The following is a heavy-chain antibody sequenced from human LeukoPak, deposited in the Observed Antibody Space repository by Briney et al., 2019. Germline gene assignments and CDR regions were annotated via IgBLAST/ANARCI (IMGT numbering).Heavy chain of an antibody. CDR2: ISGSGGST. V-gene: IGHV3-23*01. D-gene: IGHD1-26*01. CDR3: AKEGATFSAFDI. CDR1: GFTVSSDY. J-gene: IGHJ3*02. Sequence: PGGSLRLSCTASGFTVSSDYMSWVRQAPGKGLEWVSAISGSGGSTYYADSVKGRFTISRDNSKNTLYLQMNSLRAEDTAVYYCAKEGATFSAFDIWGQGTMVTVSS.